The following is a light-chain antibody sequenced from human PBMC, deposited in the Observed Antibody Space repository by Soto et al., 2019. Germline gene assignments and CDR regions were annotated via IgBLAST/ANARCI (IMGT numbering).Light chain of an antibody. Sequence: EIVLTQSPGTLSLSPGERAILSCRASQGLTTNYLAWYQQRPGQAPSLLMYGTSSRATGIPDRFSGSGSGTDFTLTISRLEPEDFAVYYCQQYNSAPWTFGQGTKVEIK. J-gene: IGKJ1*01. CDR1: QGLTTNY. CDR2: GTS. CDR3: QQYNSAPWT. V-gene: IGKV3-20*01.